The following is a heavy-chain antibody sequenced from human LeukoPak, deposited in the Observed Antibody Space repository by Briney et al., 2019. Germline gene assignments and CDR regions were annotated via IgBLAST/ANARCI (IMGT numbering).Heavy chain of an antibody. J-gene: IGHJ3*01. Sequence: PGRSLRLSCAASGFTFSNYWMDWVRQAPGKGLVWVSRINSDGSSTSYADSVKGRFTISRDNSENTLSLQMNSLRVEDTARYYCAKDIQLSTWGLGTMVTVSS. CDR1: GFTFSNYW. CDR2: INSDGSST. V-gene: IGHV3-74*01. D-gene: IGHD3-16*02. CDR3: AKDIQLST.